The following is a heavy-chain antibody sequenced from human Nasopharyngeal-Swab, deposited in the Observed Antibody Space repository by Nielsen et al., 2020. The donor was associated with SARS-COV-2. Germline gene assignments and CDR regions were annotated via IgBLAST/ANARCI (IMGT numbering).Heavy chain of an antibody. CDR2: IIPIFGTA. V-gene: IGHV1-69*13. CDR1: GGTFSSYA. J-gene: IGHJ4*02. D-gene: IGHD6-6*01. Sequence: SVTVSCKASGGTFSSYAISWVRQAPGQGLEWMGGIIPIFGTADYAQKFQDRVTITADESTSTAYMELSSLRSEDTAVSYCARSGYSNSDIDYWGQGTLVTVSS. CDR3: ARSGYSNSDIDY.